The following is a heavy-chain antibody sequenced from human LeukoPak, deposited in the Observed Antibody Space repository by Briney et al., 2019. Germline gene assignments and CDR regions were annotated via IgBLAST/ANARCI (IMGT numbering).Heavy chain of an antibody. V-gene: IGHV1-46*01. Sequence: GASVTVSCKASGYTFTGYYMHWVRQAPGQGLEWMGIINPSGGSTSYAQKFQGRVTMTRDTSTSTVYMELSSLRSEDTAVYYCARVGYYGSGSPPPPYYYYGMDVWGQGTTVTVSS. D-gene: IGHD3-10*01. CDR2: INPSGGST. J-gene: IGHJ6*02. CDR3: ARVGYYGSGSPPPPYYYYGMDV. CDR1: GYTFTGYY.